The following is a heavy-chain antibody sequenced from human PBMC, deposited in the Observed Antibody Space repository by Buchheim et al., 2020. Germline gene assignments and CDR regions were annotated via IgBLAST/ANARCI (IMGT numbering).Heavy chain of an antibody. J-gene: IGHJ3*02. D-gene: IGHD3-22*01. CDR3: AREPTMIVVDDAFDI. CDR1: GGSVSSGSYY. CDR2: IYYSGGT. V-gene: IGHV4-61*01. Sequence: QVQLQESGPGLVKPSETLSLTCTVSGGSVSSGSYYWSWIRQPPGKGLEWIGYIYYSGGTNYNPSLKSRVTISVDTSKNQFSLKLSSVTAADTAVYYCAREPTMIVVDDAFDIWGQGT.